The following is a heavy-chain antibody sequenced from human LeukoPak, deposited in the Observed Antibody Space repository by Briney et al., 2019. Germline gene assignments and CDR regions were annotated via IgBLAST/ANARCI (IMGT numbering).Heavy chain of an antibody. CDR1: GFTFSSYW. CDR3: ARDLYYFESEGYYASDY. Sequence: PGGSLRLSCAASGFTFSSYWMSWVRQAPGKGLEWVANINQDGTEKHYVDSMRGRFTISRDNAKNSLFLQMNSLRAEDTAVYFCARDLYYFESEGYYASDYWGQGTLVTVSS. D-gene: IGHD3-22*01. J-gene: IGHJ4*02. V-gene: IGHV3-7*01. CDR2: INQDGTEK.